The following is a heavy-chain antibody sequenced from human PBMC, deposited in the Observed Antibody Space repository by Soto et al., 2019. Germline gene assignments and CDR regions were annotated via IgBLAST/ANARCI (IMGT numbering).Heavy chain of an antibody. V-gene: IGHV3-23*01. Sequence: GGSLRLSCAASGFTFSSYAMSWVRQAPGKGLEWVSAISGSGGSTYYADSVKGRFTISRDNSKNTLYLQMNSLRAEDTAVYYCAKDQEAAAGTGPYYYYGMDVWGQGTTVTVSS. CDR3: AKDQEAAAGTGPYYYYGMDV. J-gene: IGHJ6*02. D-gene: IGHD6-13*01. CDR1: GFTFSSYA. CDR2: ISGSGGST.